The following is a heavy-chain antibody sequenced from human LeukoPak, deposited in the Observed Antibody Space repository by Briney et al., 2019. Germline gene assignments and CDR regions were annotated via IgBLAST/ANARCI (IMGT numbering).Heavy chain of an antibody. J-gene: IGHJ4*02. CDR3: ARDGYSSNSIVY. D-gene: IGHD4-23*01. Sequence: RGSLRLSCAASGFAFSNYWMSWVRQAPEKGLEWVANIKEDGSEKYYVDSVKGRFTISRDNAKNSLFLQMNSLRAEDTAVYYCARDGYSSNSIVYWGQGTLVTVSS. CDR1: GFAFSNYW. V-gene: IGHV3-7*01. CDR2: IKEDGSEK.